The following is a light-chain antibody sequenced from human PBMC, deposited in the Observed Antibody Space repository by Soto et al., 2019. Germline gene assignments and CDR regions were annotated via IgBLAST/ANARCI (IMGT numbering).Light chain of an antibody. J-gene: IGKJ1*01. V-gene: IGKV2-28*01. Sequence: DIVMTQSPLSLTVTPGEPASISCRSSRSLLKANGYTYFHWFLQKPGQSPQLLIYLGYNRAPGVPDRFSGTGSGTDLTLKISRVEAEDVGVYYCMQTLESRTFGQGTKVEIK. CDR1: RSLLKANGYTY. CDR3: MQTLESRT. CDR2: LGY.